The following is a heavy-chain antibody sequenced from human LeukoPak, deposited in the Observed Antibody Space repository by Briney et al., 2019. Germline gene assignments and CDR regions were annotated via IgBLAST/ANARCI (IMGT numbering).Heavy chain of an antibody. V-gene: IGHV1-69*05. D-gene: IGHD2-2*01. CDR3: ARGLVVVPAAKDYYYYMDV. CDR1: GGTFSSYA. J-gene: IGHJ6*03. Sequence: SVKVSCKASGGTFSSYAISWVRQAPGQGLEWMGGIIPIFGTANYAQKFQGRVTITTDESTSTAYMELSSLRSEDTAVYYCARGLVVVPAAKDYYYYMDVWGKGTTVTVSS. CDR2: IIPIFGTA.